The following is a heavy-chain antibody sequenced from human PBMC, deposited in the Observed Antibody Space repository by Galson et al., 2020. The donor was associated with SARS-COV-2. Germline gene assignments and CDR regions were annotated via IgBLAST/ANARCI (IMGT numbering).Heavy chain of an antibody. CDR2: LYDMGST. J-gene: IGHJ2*01. CDR3: GRWYSSSSYLYIDL. Sequence: SENLSLTCTVSGDSISSQDWSWIRQPPGKGLEWIGYLYDMGSTNYNPSLRGRVTISADASKNQFSLRLTSVTAADTAVDYCGRWYSSSSYLYIDLGGRCTLVTVSS. V-gene: IGHV4-59*11. D-gene: IGHD6-6*01. CDR1: GDSISSQD.